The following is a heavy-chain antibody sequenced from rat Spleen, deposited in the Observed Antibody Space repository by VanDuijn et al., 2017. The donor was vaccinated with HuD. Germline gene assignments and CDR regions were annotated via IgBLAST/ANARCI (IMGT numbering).Heavy chain of an antibody. Sequence: EVQLVESGGGLVQPGRSLKLSCAASGFIFNNYYMVWVRQAPTKGLEWVAYISTAGSNTFYRDSVKGRFTISRDNAKSTLYLQMDSLRSEDTATYYCAIWLRGFDYWGQGTLVTVSS. D-gene: IGHD1-11*01. J-gene: IGHJ3*01. CDR3: AIWLRGFDY. CDR1: GFIFNNYY. V-gene: IGHV5-25*01. CDR2: ISTAGSNT.